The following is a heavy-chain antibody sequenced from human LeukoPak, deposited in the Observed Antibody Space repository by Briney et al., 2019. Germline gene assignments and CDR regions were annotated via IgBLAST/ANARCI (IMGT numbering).Heavy chain of an antibody. D-gene: IGHD3-22*01. CDR3: AKDEGYDSSGYYNPIDY. V-gene: IGHV3-23*01. J-gene: IGHJ4*02. Sequence: GGSLRLSCAASGFIVSSNYMSWVRQAPGKGLEWVSAISGSGGSTYYADSVKGRFTISRDNSKNTLYLQMNSLRAEDTAVYYCAKDEGYDSSGYYNPIDYWGQGTLVTVSS. CDR1: GFIVSSNY. CDR2: ISGSGGST.